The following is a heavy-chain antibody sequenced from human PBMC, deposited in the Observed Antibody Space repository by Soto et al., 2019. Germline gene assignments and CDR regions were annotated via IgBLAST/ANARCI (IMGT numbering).Heavy chain of an antibody. CDR3: VKNYNSGYDK. D-gene: IGHD5-12*01. Sequence: QVQLVESGGGLVKPGGSLRLSCAASGFTFSDNYMSWIRQAPGKGPEWVSYISSSGSSTYYADSAKGRFTISRDNAKNSLFLQMNSLRDDDTAVYYCVKNYNSGYDKWGQGTLVTVSS. J-gene: IGHJ4*02. CDR2: ISSSGSST. V-gene: IGHV3-11*01. CDR1: GFTFSDNY.